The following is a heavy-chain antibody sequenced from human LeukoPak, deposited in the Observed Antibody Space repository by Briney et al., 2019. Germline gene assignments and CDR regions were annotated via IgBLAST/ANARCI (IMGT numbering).Heavy chain of an antibody. CDR3: ASTYCSSTSCHYCYYGMDV. CDR2: INHSGST. Sequence: SETLSLTCAVYGGSFSGYYWSWIRQPPGKGLEWIGEINHSGSTNYNPSLKSRVTISVDTSKNQFSLKLSSVTAADTAVYYCASTYCSSTSCHYCYYGMDVWGQGTTVTVSS. V-gene: IGHV4-34*01. CDR1: GGSFSGYY. D-gene: IGHD2-2*01. J-gene: IGHJ6*02.